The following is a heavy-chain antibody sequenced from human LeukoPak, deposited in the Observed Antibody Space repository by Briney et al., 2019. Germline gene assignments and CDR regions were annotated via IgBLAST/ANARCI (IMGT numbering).Heavy chain of an antibody. CDR2: TSYDGSNK. D-gene: IGHD3-10*01. Sequence: PGGSLRLSCAASGFTFSSYAMHWVRQAPGKGLEWVAVTSYDGSNKYYADSVKGRFTISRDNSKNTLYLQMNSLRAEDTAVYYCARDYYGSGSGIDYWGQGTLVTVSS. CDR3: ARDYYGSGSGIDY. J-gene: IGHJ4*02. CDR1: GFTFSSYA. V-gene: IGHV3-30-3*01.